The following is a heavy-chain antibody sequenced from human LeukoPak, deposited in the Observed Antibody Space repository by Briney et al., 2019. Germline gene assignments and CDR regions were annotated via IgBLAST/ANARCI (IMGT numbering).Heavy chain of an antibody. CDR3: ARGPTYTRNDY. Sequence: GGSLRLSCAASGFTFSSYSMNWVRQAPGKGLEWVSSISSSSSYIYYADSVKGRFTISRDNTKNSLYLQMNSLRVEDTAVYYCARGPTYTRNDYWGQGTLVTVSS. CDR1: GFTFSSYS. CDR2: ISSSSSYI. J-gene: IGHJ4*02. D-gene: IGHD2-2*01. V-gene: IGHV3-21*01.